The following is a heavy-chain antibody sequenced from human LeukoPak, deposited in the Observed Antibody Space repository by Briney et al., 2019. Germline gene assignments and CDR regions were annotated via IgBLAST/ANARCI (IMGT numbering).Heavy chain of an antibody. Sequence: ASVKVSCKASGYTFTGYYMHWVRQAPGQGLEWMGWINPNSGGTNYAQKFQGRVTMTRDTSISTAYMELSRLSSDDTAVYYCASGQQLSRPHYYFDYWGQGTLVTVSS. V-gene: IGHV1-2*02. J-gene: IGHJ4*02. CDR2: INPNSGGT. D-gene: IGHD6-13*01. CDR1: GYTFTGYY. CDR3: ASGQQLSRPHYYFDY.